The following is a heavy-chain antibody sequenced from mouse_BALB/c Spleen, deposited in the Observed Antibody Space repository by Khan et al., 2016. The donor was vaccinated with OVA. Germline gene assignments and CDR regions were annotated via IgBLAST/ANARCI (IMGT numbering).Heavy chain of an antibody. CDR2: IWSDGRT. CDR1: GFSLTSYA. J-gene: IGHJ4*01. CDR3: ARHQFPLSMDS. Sequence: QVQLKQSGPDLVAPSQSLSITCTVSGFSLTSYAIHWVRQPPGKGLEWLVVIWSDGRTTYNSALKSRLSISKDNSKSQVFLKIDSLQTDDTAMYYCARHQFPLSMDSGGQGTSVTGSS. V-gene: IGHV2-6-2*01.